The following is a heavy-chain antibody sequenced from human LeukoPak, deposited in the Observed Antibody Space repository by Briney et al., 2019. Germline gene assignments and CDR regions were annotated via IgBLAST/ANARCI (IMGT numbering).Heavy chain of an antibody. CDR1: GYTFTGYY. D-gene: IGHD4-17*01. Sequence: GASVKVSCKASGYTFTGYYMHWVRQAPGQGLEWMGIINPSGGSTSYAQKFQGRVTMTRDMSTSTVYMELSSLRSEDTAVYYCARVNDDYGDENYWGQGTLVTVSS. V-gene: IGHV1-46*01. CDR3: ARVNDDYGDENY. J-gene: IGHJ4*02. CDR2: INPSGGST.